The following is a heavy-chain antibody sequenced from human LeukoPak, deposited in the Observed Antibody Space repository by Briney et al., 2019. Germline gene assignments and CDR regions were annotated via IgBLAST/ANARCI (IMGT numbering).Heavy chain of an antibody. CDR3: AKCAPTIFGVVIIEEGYYYYGMDV. J-gene: IGHJ6*02. Sequence: PGGSLRLSCAASGFTFSSQSMSWVRQAPGKGLEWVSSISSSGGSTYYADSVKGRFTISRDNSKNTLYLQMNSLRAEDTAVYYCAKCAPTIFGVVIIEEGYYYYGMDVWGQGTTVTVSS. CDR2: ISSSGGST. CDR1: GFTFSSQS. V-gene: IGHV3-23*01. D-gene: IGHD3-3*01.